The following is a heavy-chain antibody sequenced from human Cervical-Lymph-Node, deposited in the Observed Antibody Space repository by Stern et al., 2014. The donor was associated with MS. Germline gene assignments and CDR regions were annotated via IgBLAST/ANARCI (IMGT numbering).Heavy chain of an antibody. D-gene: IGHD2-2*01. CDR2: INPNSGGS. Sequence: QVQLVESGAEVKKPGASVNVSCKASGYTFTGYYLHWVRQAPGQGLEYMGRINPNSGGSNYAQKFQGRVTMTGDTSISTAYMELSRLRSDDTAVYYCARGRVPADTRGNDWFDPWGQGTLVTVSS. J-gene: IGHJ5*02. V-gene: IGHV1-2*06. CDR3: ARGRVPADTRGNDWFDP. CDR1: GYTFTGYY.